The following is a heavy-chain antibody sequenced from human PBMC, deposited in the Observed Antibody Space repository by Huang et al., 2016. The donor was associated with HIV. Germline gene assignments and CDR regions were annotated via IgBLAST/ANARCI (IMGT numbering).Heavy chain of an antibody. CDR3: AAKIGSDGYFISRGPRSNYYSLDV. CDR1: GKTFRGSA. CDR2: SVTSYGKP. Sequence: QLQLVQSGAQVKKPGSSVNVSCKASGKTFRGSAISWVRQAPGQRLEGVGGSVTSYGKPQDAQNWQGRGTITGDESMTTAYMELTSLTSKDTAVYFCAAKIGSDGYFISRGPRSNYYSLDVWGQGTTVVVSS. D-gene: IGHD3-10*01. V-gene: IGHV1-69*13. J-gene: IGHJ6*02.